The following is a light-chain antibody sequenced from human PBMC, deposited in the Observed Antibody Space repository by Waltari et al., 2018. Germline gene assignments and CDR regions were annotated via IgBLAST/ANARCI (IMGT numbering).Light chain of an antibody. J-gene: IGKJ3*01. CDR3: QHGYGTPFT. V-gene: IGKV1-6*01. CDR1: QGIGNN. Sequence: IQMTQSPSSLSASVGDRVTITCQASQGIGNNLAWYQQKPGKVPKLLIYKASTLQSGVPSRVSGIGSGTDFTLTISSLQPEDFATYYCQHGYGTPFTFGPGTKLDIK. CDR2: KAS.